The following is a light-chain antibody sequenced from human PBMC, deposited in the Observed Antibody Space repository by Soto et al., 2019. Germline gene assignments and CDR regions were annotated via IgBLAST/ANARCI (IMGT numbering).Light chain of an antibody. J-gene: IGKJ1*01. Sequence: DIQMTQSPSSLSVSVGDRVTITCRASQDIGSSLGWFQQKPGKAPKSLIYAASTLQVGVPSRFSSSGSGTDFILTISSVQPEDFATYYCQQYNSYPRTFGQGTKVEIK. CDR3: QQYNSYPRT. CDR1: QDIGSS. CDR2: AAS. V-gene: IGKV1-16*01.